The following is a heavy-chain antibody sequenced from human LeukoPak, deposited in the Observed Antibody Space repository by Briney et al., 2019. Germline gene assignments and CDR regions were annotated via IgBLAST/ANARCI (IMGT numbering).Heavy chain of an antibody. D-gene: IGHD6-19*01. CDR2: IGTAGDT. J-gene: IGHJ5*02. CDR1: GFTFSSYD. Sequence: GGSLRLSCAASGFTFSSYDMHWVRQATGKGLEWVSAIGTAGDTYYPGSVKGRFTISRENAKNSLYLQMNSLRAGDTAVYYCARGRSPGYSSGWLGYWFDPWGQATLVTVSS. V-gene: IGHV3-13*01. CDR3: ARGRSPGYSSGWLGYWFDP.